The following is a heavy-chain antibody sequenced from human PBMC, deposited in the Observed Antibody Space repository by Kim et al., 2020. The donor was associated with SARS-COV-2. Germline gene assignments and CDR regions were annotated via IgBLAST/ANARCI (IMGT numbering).Heavy chain of an antibody. CDR3: ARDYYCISGGCSDTFDY. CDR1: GYTFINYG. Sequence: ASVKVSCKASGYTFINYGISWVRQAPGQGLEWMGWIGTYNGDTNYAQKFQGRVTLTTDTSTNTVYMELRSLRSDDTAVYYCARDYYCISGGCSDTFDYWGQGTLLTVSS. J-gene: IGHJ4*02. CDR2: IGTYNGDT. V-gene: IGHV1-18*04. D-gene: IGHD2-15*01.